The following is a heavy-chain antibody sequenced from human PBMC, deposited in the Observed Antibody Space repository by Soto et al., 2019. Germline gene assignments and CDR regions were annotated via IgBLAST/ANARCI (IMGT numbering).Heavy chain of an antibody. CDR1: GLIFSNYK. CDR3: ARDTNGLHY. CDR2: ISTDGSIT. D-gene: IGHD2-8*01. Sequence: GGSLRLSCAASGLIFSNYKMHWVRQAPGKGLVWVSRISTDGSITDYADSVKGRFTVSRDNAKNTLYLQMNSLRVDDTAVYYCARDTNGLHYWGQGTLVTVSS. V-gene: IGHV3-74*01. J-gene: IGHJ4*02.